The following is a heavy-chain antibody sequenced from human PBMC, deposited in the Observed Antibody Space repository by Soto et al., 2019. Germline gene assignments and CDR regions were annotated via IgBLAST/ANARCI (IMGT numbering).Heavy chain of an antibody. D-gene: IGHD6-13*01. CDR2: ISAYNGNT. Sequence: ASVKVSCKASGYTFTSYGISWVRQAPGQGLEWMGWISAYNGNTNYAQKLQGRVTMTTDTSTSTAYMELRSLRSDDTAVYYCARELAAAGRNYYYGMDVWGQGTTVTVSS. V-gene: IGHV1-18*04. J-gene: IGHJ6*02. CDR1: GYTFTSYG. CDR3: ARELAAAGRNYYYGMDV.